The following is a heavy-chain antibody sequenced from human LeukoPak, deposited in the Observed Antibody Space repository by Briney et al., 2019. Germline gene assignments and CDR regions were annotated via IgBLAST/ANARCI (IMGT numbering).Heavy chain of an antibody. CDR2: IYYGGST. CDR1: GGSISSYY. D-gene: IGHD3-3*01. J-gene: IGHJ6*03. Sequence: SETLSLTCTVSGGSISSYYWSWLRQPPGKGLEWIGYIYYGGSTNYNPSLTRRVTISVDTSKNQFSLKLSSVTAADTAVYYCARASNDFWSGTIYYYYYMDVWGKGTTVTVSS. CDR3: ARASNDFWSGTIYYYYYMDV. V-gene: IGHV4-59*01.